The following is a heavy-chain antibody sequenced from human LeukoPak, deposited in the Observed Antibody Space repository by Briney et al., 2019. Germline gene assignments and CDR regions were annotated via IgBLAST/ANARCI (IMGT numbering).Heavy chain of an antibody. J-gene: IGHJ5*02. CDR3: ARDVGDIVTIPAAISVP. CDR1: GYSFNNYG. Sequence: GAAVKVSCKGSGYSFNNYGISWVRQAPGQGLEWMGWISGYNGNTNYAQMIQGRVTMTTDTSTSTACMEVRSLRSGDTAMYYCARDVGDIVTIPAAISVPWGQGTLVTVSS. V-gene: IGHV1-18*01. D-gene: IGHD2-2*01. CDR2: ISGYNGNT.